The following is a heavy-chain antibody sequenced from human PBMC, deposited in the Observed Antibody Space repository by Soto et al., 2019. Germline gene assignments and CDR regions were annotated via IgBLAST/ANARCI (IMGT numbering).Heavy chain of an antibody. D-gene: IGHD3-3*01. J-gene: IGHJ4*02. CDR1: GFTFSGSA. Sequence: AGGSLRLSCAASGFTFSGSAMHWVRQASGKGLEWVGRIRSKANSYATAYAASVKGRFTISRDDSKNTAYLQMNSLKTEDTAVYYCTRRVTIFGVVIDYWGQGTLVTVSS. CDR2: IRSKANSYAT. CDR3: TRRVTIFGVVIDY. V-gene: IGHV3-73*01.